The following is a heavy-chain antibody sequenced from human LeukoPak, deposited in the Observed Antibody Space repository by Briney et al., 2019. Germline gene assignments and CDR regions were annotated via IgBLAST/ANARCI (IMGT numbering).Heavy chain of an antibody. CDR2: ISSSSSTI. J-gene: IGHJ4*02. CDR1: GFTFSSYS. CDR3: AKVERVYIRFLEPALYYFDY. D-gene: IGHD3-3*01. V-gene: IGHV3-48*01. Sequence: PGGSLRLSCAASGFTFSSYSMNWVRQAPGKGLEWVSHISSSSSTIYYADSVKGRFTISRDNAKNSLYLQMNSLRAEDTAVYYCAKVERVYIRFLEPALYYFDYWGQGTLVTVSS.